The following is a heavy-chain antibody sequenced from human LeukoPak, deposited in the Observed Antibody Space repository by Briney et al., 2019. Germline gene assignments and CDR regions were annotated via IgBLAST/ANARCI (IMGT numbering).Heavy chain of an antibody. Sequence: GGSLRLSCTASGFTISRYWMIWVRQAPGKGLEWVANINRDGSEKYYVDSVKGRFTISRDNAKNSLFLQMNGLRVEDTAVYYCARDASYYDSSGYYDAFDIWGQATMVTVSS. J-gene: IGHJ3*02. D-gene: IGHD3-22*01. CDR3: ARDASYYDSSGYYDAFDI. CDR2: INRDGSEK. CDR1: GFTISRYW. V-gene: IGHV3-7*01.